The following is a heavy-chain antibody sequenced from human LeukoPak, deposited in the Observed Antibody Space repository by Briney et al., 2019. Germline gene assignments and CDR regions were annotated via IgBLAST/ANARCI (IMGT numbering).Heavy chain of an antibody. CDR1: GYSISSGYY. CDR3: ARASPLRFGEFSDAFDI. Sequence: SSETLSLTCAVSGYSISSGYYWGWIRPPPGKGLEWIATIYQSGSTYHNPSLTSRVTISLDTSKNQFSLNLTSLTAADTAMYYCARASPLRFGEFSDAFDIWGQGTMVTVSS. CDR2: IYQSGST. D-gene: IGHD3-10*01. J-gene: IGHJ3*02. V-gene: IGHV4-38-2*01.